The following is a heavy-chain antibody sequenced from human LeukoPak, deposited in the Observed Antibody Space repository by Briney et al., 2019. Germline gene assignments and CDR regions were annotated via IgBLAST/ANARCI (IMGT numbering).Heavy chain of an antibody. Sequence: SETLSLTCAVSGYSISSGYYWGWIRQPPGKGLEWIGSIYHSGSTYYNPSLKSRVTISVDTSKNQFSLKLSSVTAADTAVYYCARGSGYSSGRFDYWSQGTLVTVSS. CDR3: ARGSGYSSGRFDY. D-gene: IGHD6-19*01. V-gene: IGHV4-38-2*01. CDR1: GYSISSGYY. CDR2: IYHSGST. J-gene: IGHJ4*02.